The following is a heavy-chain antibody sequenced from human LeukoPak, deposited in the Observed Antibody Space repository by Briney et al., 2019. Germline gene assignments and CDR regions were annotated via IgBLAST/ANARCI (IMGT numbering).Heavy chain of an antibody. CDR3: ASYYCSSTSCYGHANWFDP. Sequence: SETLSLTCAVYGGSFSGYYWSWIRQPAGKGLEWIGEINHSGSTNYNPSLKSRVTISVDTSKNQFSLKLSSVTAADTAVYYCASYYCSSTSCYGHANWFDPWGQGTLVTVSS. J-gene: IGHJ5*02. D-gene: IGHD2-2*01. CDR2: INHSGST. CDR1: GGSFSGYY. V-gene: IGHV4-34*01.